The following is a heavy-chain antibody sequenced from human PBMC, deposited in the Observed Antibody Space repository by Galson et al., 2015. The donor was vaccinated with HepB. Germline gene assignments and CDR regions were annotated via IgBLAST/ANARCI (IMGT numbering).Heavy chain of an antibody. CDR1: GLTFSKYA. V-gene: IGHV3-23*01. CDR2: ISGSGGYT. CDR3: AKDGSGSLYDFWNGHRIGNFFDS. D-gene: IGHD3-3*01. Sequence: SLRLSCAVSGLTFSKYAMTWVRQAPGKGLEWVSAISGSGGYTFYAASVKGRFTISRDNSQDTLYLQLSSLRGEDTAVYYCAKDGSGSLYDFWNGHRIGNFFDSWGQGTLVTVSS. J-gene: IGHJ4*02.